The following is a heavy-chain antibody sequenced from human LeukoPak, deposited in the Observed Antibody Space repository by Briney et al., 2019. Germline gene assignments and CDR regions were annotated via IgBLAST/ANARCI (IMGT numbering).Heavy chain of an antibody. J-gene: IGHJ2*01. CDR3: ARASRGYCGGDCHYWYFDL. Sequence: GGSLRLSCAASGFTFSSYSMNWVRQAPGKGLEWFSSISSSSSYIYYADSVKGRFTISRDNAKNSLYLQMNSLRAEDTAMYYCARASRGYCGGDCHYWYFDLWGRGTLVTVSS. CDR2: ISSSSSYI. D-gene: IGHD2-21*02. V-gene: IGHV3-21*01. CDR1: GFTFSSYS.